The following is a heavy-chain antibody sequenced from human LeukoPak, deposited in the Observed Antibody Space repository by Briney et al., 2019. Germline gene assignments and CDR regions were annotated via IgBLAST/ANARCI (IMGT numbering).Heavy chain of an antibody. CDR2: IYSDGNT. J-gene: IGHJ1*01. D-gene: IGHD1-26*01. Sequence: GGSLRLSCAAYGFTVSDNRLNWVRQAPGMGLEWVSTIYSDGNTYYPDSVKGRFTISRDGSKNTLYLQLNSLRTEDTAIYYCVREREGSNSEHWGQGTLVTVSS. V-gene: IGHV3-53*01. CDR3: VREREGSNSEH. CDR1: GFTVSDNR.